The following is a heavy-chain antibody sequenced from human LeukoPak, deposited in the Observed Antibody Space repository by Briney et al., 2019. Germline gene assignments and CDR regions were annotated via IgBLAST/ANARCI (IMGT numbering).Heavy chain of an antibody. CDR1: GGTFSSYA. CDR3: ARAERYCSGGSCLPDDAFDI. J-gene: IGHJ3*02. CDR2: IIPIFGTA. Sequence: SVKVSCKASGGTFSSYAISWVRQAPGQGLEWMGGIIPIFGTANYAQKFQGRVTITADESTSTAYMGLSSLRSEDTAVYYCARAERYCSGGSCLPDDAFDIWGQGTMVTVSS. V-gene: IGHV1-69*13. D-gene: IGHD2-15*01.